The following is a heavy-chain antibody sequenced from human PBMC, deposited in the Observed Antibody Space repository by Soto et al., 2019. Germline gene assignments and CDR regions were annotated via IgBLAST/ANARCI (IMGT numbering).Heavy chain of an antibody. Sequence: PSETLSLTCAVYGGSFSGYYWSWIRQPPGKGLEWIGEINHSGSTNYNPSLKSRVTISVDTSKNQFSLKLSSVTAADTAVYYCARVLGYCTNGVCPHPYYFDYWGQGTLVTVSS. CDR3: ARVLGYCTNGVCPHPYYFDY. J-gene: IGHJ4*02. D-gene: IGHD2-8*01. CDR1: GGSFSGYY. CDR2: INHSGST. V-gene: IGHV4-34*01.